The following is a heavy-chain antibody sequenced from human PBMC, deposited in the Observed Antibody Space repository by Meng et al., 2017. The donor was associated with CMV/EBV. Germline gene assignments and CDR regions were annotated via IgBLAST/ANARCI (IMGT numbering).Heavy chain of an antibody. CDR3: AKDRAASYYFDY. V-gene: IGHV3-30*02. CDR1: GFTFSSYG. J-gene: IGHJ4*02. D-gene: IGHD6-13*01. CDR2: IRYDGSNK. Sequence: WAASGFTFSSYGMPWVRQAPGKGLEWVAFIRYDGSNKYYANSVKGRFTISRDNSKNTLYLQMNSLRAEDTAVYYCAKDRAASYYFDYWGQGTLVTVSS.